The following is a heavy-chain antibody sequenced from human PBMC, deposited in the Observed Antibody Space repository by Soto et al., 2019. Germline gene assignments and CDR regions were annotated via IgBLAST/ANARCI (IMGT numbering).Heavy chain of an antibody. CDR1: GDSVSTNSGA. D-gene: IGHD2-2*01. J-gene: IGHJ3*02. V-gene: IGHV6-1*01. CDR2: TYFRSKWYF. CDR3: VRDGCSPTTCYGGRMNAFDI. Sequence: SQTLSLTCAISGDSVSTNSGAWNWIRQSPSRGLEWLGKTYFRSKWYFQYAASVKSRITINPDTSKNQIFLQLNSVTPEDTALYYCVRDGCSPTTCYGGRMNAFDIWGQGTVVTVSS.